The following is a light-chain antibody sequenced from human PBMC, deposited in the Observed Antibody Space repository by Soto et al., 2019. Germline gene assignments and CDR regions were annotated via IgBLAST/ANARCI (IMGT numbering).Light chain of an antibody. CDR1: RSINNW. J-gene: IGKJ1*01. Sequence: DIQMPRSPSPLAASVGDRVTIPCRPSRSINNWLAWYQQKPGKAPKLLIYDASSLGSGVPSRFSASGYGTEFTLTIYSLHPDDFASYYCQQYSSLTFGQGTRVEVK. CDR3: QQYSSLT. CDR2: DAS. V-gene: IGKV1-5*01.